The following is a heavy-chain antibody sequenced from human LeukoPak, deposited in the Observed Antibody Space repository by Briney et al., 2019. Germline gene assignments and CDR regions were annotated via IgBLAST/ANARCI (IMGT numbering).Heavy chain of an antibody. J-gene: IGHJ5*02. CDR2: ISGSGGST. Sequence: GGSLRLSCAASGFTFDDYAMSWVRQAPGKGLEWVSAISGSGGSTYYADSVKGRFTTSRDNSKNTLYLQMNSLRAEDTAVYYCAKEPSITMIVVVTPKGNWFDPWGQGTLVTVSS. V-gene: IGHV3-23*01. CDR1: GFTFDDYA. CDR3: AKEPSITMIVVVTPKGNWFDP. D-gene: IGHD3-22*01.